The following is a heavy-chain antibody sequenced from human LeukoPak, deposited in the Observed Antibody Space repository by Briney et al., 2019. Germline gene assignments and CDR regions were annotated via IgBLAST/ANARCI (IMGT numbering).Heavy chain of an antibody. CDR3: ATAGYGAPFDY. D-gene: IGHD4-17*01. J-gene: IGHJ4*02. Sequence: ASVKVSCKASGYTFTSYDINWVRQAPGQGLEWMGWMNPNSGNTGYAQKFQGRVTMTEDTSTDTAYMELSSLRSEDTAVYYCATAGYGAPFDYWGQGTLVTVSS. CDR2: MNPNSGNT. CDR1: GYTFTSYD. V-gene: IGHV1-8*01.